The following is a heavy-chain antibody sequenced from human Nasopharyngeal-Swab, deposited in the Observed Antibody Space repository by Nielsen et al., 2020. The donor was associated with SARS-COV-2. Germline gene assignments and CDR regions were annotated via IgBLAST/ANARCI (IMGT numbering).Heavy chain of an antibody. V-gene: IGHV3-74*01. CDR1: GFTFSSYW. Sequence: GESLKISCAASGFTFSSYWMHWVRQAPGKGLVWVSRINSDGSSTSYADSVKGRFTISRDNAKNTLYLQMNSLRAEDTAVYYCARATWSSSMDVWGQGTTVTVSS. CDR3: ARATWSSSMDV. J-gene: IGHJ6*02. D-gene: IGHD2-15*01. CDR2: INSDGSST.